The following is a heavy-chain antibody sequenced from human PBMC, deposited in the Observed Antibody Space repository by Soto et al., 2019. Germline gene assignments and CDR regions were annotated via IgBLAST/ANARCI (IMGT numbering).Heavy chain of an antibody. D-gene: IGHD3-22*01. J-gene: IGHJ4*02. Sequence: SGPTLVNPTETLTLTCTVSGFSLRSARMGVSWIRQPPGKALEWLAHISTNDEKLYSTSLKSRVTISKDTSKRQVDLTMTKMDPVDTATYYCARQLYYYDTSGYYYDYWGQGTLVTVSS. CDR2: ISTNDEK. CDR1: GFSLRSARMG. CDR3: ARQLYYYDTSGYYYDY. V-gene: IGHV2-26*01.